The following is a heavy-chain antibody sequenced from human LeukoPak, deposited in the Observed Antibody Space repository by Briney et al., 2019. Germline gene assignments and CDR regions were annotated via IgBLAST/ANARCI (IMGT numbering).Heavy chain of an antibody. CDR2: INSNTGGT. Sequence: ASVKVSCKACGYTFTGYYMHWVRRAPGQGLEWMGWINSNTGGTNYPQKFQGRITMTRDTSISTAYMELSRLSSDDTAVYYCARGHYTNYYMDVWGKGTTVTVSS. V-gene: IGHV1-2*02. CDR1: GYTFTGYY. J-gene: IGHJ6*03. CDR3: ARGHYTNYYMDV. D-gene: IGHD2-2*02.